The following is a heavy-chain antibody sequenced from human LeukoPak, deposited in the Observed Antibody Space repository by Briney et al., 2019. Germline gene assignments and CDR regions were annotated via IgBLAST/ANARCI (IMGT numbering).Heavy chain of an antibody. D-gene: IGHD6-6*01. CDR2: IAGAGGDT. J-gene: IGHJ4*02. CDR3: AKMGYGSSSRLYYFVS. CDR1: GFSLSSYS. V-gene: IGHV3-23*01. Sequence: PGGSLRLSCAASGFSLSSYSMNWVGQAPGKGLEWVSAIAGAGGDTYYADSVRGRFTISRDNSKSPLYLQMNSLRAEDTAVYYCAKMGYGSSSRLYYFVSWGQETLVTVSS.